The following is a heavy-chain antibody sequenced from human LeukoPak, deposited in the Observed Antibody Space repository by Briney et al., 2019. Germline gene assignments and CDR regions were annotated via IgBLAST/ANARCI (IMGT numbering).Heavy chain of an antibody. Sequence: GGSLRLSCAASGFTFSSYAMSWVRQAPGKGLEWVSAISGSGGSTYYADSVKGRFTISRDNSKNTLYLQMNSPRVEDTAVYYCAKDDCPVIYYYYGMDVWGQGTTVTVSS. V-gene: IGHV3-23*01. CDR3: AKDDCPVIYYYYGMDV. CDR1: GFTFSSYA. CDR2: ISGSGGST. D-gene: IGHD2-8*02. J-gene: IGHJ6*02.